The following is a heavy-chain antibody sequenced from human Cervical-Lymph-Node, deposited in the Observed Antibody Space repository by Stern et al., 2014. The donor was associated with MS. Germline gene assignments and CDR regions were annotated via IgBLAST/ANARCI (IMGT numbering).Heavy chain of an antibody. V-gene: IGHV4-4*08. CDR1: GGSISSRY. CDR2: ISTSETT. J-gene: IGHJ4*02. CDR3: ARLSTAVDF. D-gene: IGHD2/OR15-2a*01. Sequence: VQLVESGPGLVKPSETLSLTCAVSGGSISSRYWGWIRQPPGKGLEWIGLISTSETTKYNPPLKSRVPISQNTPKTHFPLKVPSVTAADTAVYYCARLSTAVDFWGQGTLVTVSS.